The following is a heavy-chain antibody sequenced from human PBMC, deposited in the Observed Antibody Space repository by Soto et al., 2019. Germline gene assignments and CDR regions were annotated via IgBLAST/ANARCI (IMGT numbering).Heavy chain of an antibody. CDR2: IKQDGSEK. V-gene: IGHV3-7*01. D-gene: IGHD3-3*01. CDR1: GFTFSSYW. Sequence: EVQLVESGGGLVQPGGSLRLSCAASGFTFSSYWMTWVRQAPGKGLEWVANIKQDGSEKYYVDSVKGRFTISRDNAKNSPYLQMNRLRAEDTAMYYCARDRYYDFWIGYSAYYFDYWGQGTLVTVSS. CDR3: ARDRYYDFWIGYSAYYFDY. J-gene: IGHJ4*02.